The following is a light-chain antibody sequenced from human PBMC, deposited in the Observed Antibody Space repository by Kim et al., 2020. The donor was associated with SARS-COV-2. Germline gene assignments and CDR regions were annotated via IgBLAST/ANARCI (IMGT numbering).Light chain of an antibody. CDR2: DVS. Sequence: GQSITISSTGTSSDVGGYNYVSLYQQHPGKAPKLMIYDVSNRPSGVSNRFSGSKSGNTASLTISGLQAEDEADYYCSSYTRSSTLVFGTGTKVTVL. J-gene: IGLJ1*01. CDR3: SSYTRSSTLV. V-gene: IGLV2-14*03. CDR1: SSDVGGYNY.